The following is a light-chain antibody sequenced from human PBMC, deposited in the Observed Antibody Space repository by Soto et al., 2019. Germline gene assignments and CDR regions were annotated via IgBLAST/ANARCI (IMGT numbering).Light chain of an antibody. Sequence: ALTQRASLSGPVGQSSTISCTGTRNDIGDYSFVSWYQQHPGKVPKLLIDEVSDRPSGVSSRFSGSKSGNTASLTISGLQAEDEAHYLCSSYTGTSNYVFGSGTKVTV. CDR1: RNDIGDYSF. J-gene: IGLJ1*01. CDR2: EVS. V-gene: IGLV2-14*01. CDR3: SSYTGTSNYV.